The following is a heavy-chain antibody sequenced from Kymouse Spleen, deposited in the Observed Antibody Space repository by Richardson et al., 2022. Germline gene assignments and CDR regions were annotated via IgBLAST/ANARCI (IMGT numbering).Heavy chain of an antibody. J-gene: IGHJ3*02. Sequence: QVQLVESGGGVVQPGRSLRLSCAASGFTFSSYGMHWVRQAPGKGLEWVAVISYDGSNKYYADSVKGRFTISRDNSKNTLYLQMNSLRAEDTAVYYCAKGWEPSMLLISGAKGQWSPSLQ. CDR2: ISYDGSNK. CDR3: AKGWEPSMLLIS. D-gene: IGHD1-26*01. V-gene: IGHV3-30*18. CDR1: GFTFSSYG.